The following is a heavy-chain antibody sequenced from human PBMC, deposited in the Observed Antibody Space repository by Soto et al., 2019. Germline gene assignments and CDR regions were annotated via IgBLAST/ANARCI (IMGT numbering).Heavy chain of an antibody. D-gene: IGHD2-8*01. CDR1: GFTFSSYG. J-gene: IGHJ4*02. CDR2: IWYDGSNK. CDR3: ARLREYCTNGVCYPALDY. V-gene: IGHV3-33*01. Sequence: QVQLMESGGGVVQPGRSLRLSCAASGFTFSSYGMHWVRQAPGKGLEWVAVIWYDGSNKYYADSVKGRFTISRDNSKNTLYLQMNSLRAEDTAVYYCARLREYCTNGVCYPALDYWGQGTLVTVSS.